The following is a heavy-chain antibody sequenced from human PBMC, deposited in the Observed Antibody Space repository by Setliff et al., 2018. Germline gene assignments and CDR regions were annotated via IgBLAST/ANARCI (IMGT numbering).Heavy chain of an antibody. D-gene: IGHD7-27*01. J-gene: IGHJ5*02. CDR2: SNHGGST. V-gene: IGHV4-34*01. CDR1: GESFSNNY. Sequence: KPSETLSLTCSVYGESFSNNYWSWIRQNPGKRLEWIGESNHGGSTTYHPSLKSRLTMAVDTSKNQLSLRVTSVTAADTAVYYCARGSTGAYDPWGQGTLVTVSS. CDR3: ARGSTGAYDP.